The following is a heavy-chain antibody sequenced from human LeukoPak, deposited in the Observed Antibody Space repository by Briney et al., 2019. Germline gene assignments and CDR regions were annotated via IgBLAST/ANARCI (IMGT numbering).Heavy chain of an antibody. J-gene: IGHJ6*02. Sequence: SETLSLTCAVYGGSFSGYYWSWIRQPPGKGLEWIGEINHSGSTNYNPSLKSRVTISVDTSKNQFSLKLSSVTAADTAVYYCARAFRPGMAPGAKGPRLPSP. CDR1: GGSFSGYY. CDR3: ARAFRPGMAP. V-gene: IGHV4-34*01. CDR2: INHSGST.